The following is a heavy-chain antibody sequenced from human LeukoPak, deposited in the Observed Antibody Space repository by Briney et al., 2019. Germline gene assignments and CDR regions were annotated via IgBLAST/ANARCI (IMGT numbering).Heavy chain of an antibody. D-gene: IGHD6-19*01. CDR2: ISGSGGST. CDR1: GFTFSSYA. J-gene: IGHJ6*02. V-gene: IGHV3-23*01. CDR3: ARDRRYSSGWYRPGPLYGMDV. Sequence: GGSLRLSCAASGFTFSSYAMSWVRQAPGKGLEWVSAISGSGGSTYYADSVKGRFTISRDNSKNTLYLQMNSLRAEDTAVYYCARDRRYSSGWYRPGPLYGMDVWGQGTTVTVSS.